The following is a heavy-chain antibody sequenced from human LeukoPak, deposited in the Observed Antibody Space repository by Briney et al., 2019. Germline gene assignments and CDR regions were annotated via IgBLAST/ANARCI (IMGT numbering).Heavy chain of an antibody. CDR3: ARGYAAIPD. V-gene: IGHV3-7*01. CDR1: GFNFSINW. J-gene: IGHJ4*02. CDR2: IQDDGVEK. D-gene: IGHD2-15*01. Sequence: GGSLRLSCAASGFNFSINWMTWVRQAPGKGLEWVANIQDDGVEKNYVESVKGRFIISRDNAKDSLFLQMSSLRDEDTALYYCARGYAAIPDWGQGTLVTVST.